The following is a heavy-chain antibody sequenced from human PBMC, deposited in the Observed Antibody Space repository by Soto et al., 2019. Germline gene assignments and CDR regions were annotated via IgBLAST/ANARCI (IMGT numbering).Heavy chain of an antibody. V-gene: IGHV4-34*01. J-gene: IGHJ4*02. CDR1: GGSFSGYY. D-gene: IGHD2-8*02. CDR3: ARDKITGLFDY. CDR2: INHSGST. Sequence: QVQLQQWGAGLLKPSETLSLTCAVYGGSFSGYYWTWIRQPPGTGLEWIREINHSGSTNYNPSLKSRVPISVDTSKNQFSLKLTSVTAADTAVYYCARDKITGLFDYWGQGTLVTVSS.